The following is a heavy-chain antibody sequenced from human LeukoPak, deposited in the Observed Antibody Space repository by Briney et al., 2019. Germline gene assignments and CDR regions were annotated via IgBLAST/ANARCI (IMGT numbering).Heavy chain of an antibody. CDR3: AKDPGGYFDY. J-gene: IGHJ4*02. CDR1: GFTFSTYG. Sequence: PGRSLRLSCAASGFTFSTYGMHWVRQAPGKGLEWVAAISNDGSYSYYTDSVKGQFTISRDNSKNTLYLQMISLRVEDTAVYYCAKDPGGYFDYWGQGTLVTVSS. V-gene: IGHV3-30*18. CDR2: ISNDGSYS. D-gene: IGHD3-16*01.